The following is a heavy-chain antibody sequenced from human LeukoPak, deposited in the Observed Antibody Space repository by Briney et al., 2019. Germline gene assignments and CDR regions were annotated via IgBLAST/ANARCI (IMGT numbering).Heavy chain of an antibody. J-gene: IGHJ4*02. Sequence: SETLSLTCTVSGGSISSSNWWSWVRQPPGKGLEWIGEIYHSGSTNYQASLKSRVTMSVDKSKDQFSLKLSSVTAADTAVYYCVKRGNVANFDSWGQGSLVTVSS. CDR3: VKRGNVANFDS. D-gene: IGHD5-12*01. V-gene: IGHV4-4*02. CDR2: IYHSGST. CDR1: GGSISSSNW.